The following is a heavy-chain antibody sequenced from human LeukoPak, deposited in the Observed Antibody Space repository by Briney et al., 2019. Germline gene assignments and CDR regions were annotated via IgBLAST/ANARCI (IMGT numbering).Heavy chain of an antibody. D-gene: IGHD3-10*01. Sequence: SETLSLTCTVSGGSISSGGYYWSWIRQHPGKGLEWIGYIYYSGSTYYNPSLKSRVTISVDTSKNQFSLKLSSVTAADTAVYYCARDGSMANDAFDIWGQGTMVTVSS. CDR3: ARDGSMANDAFDI. CDR2: IYYSGST. J-gene: IGHJ3*02. V-gene: IGHV4-31*03. CDR1: GGSISSGGYY.